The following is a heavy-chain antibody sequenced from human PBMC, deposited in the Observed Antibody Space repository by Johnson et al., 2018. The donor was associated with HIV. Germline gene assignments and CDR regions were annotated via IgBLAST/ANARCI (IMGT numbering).Heavy chain of an antibody. CDR3: ARVREWEGGEVGDAFDI. V-gene: IGHV3-66*02. D-gene: IGHD1-26*01. CDR2: IYSGVSP. Sequence: VQLVESGGGLVQPGGSLRLSCAASGFTVSSNYMSWVRQAPGKGLEWVSVIYSGVSPYYADTVQGRFTIPRDNSKNTLYHQMNSLRAEDTAVYYCARVREWEGGEVGDAFDIWGQGTMVSVSS. J-gene: IGHJ3*02. CDR1: GFTVSSNY.